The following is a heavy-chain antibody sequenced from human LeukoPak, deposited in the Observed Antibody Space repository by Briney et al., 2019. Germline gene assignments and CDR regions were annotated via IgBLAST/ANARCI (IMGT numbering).Heavy chain of an antibody. CDR3: AKDFGQQLVPGSYYYGMDV. V-gene: IGHV3-15*01. CDR1: GFTFSNAW. J-gene: IGHJ6*02. CDR2: IKSEPAGGST. Sequence: GGSLRLSCTASGFTFSNAWMSWVRQAPGKGLEWVGRIKSEPAGGSTDYAAPIKGRFTISRDNSKNTLYLQMNSLRAEDTAVYYCAKDFGQQLVPGSYYYGMDVWGQGTTVTVSS. D-gene: IGHD6-13*01.